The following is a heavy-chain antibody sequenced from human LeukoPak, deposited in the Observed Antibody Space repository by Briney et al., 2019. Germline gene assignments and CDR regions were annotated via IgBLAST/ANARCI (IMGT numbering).Heavy chain of an antibody. D-gene: IGHD4-17*01. CDR3: ARTTPWYFDL. Sequence: SETLSLTCTVSGYSISSGYYWGWIRQPPGKGLEWIGGIYHSGSTYYNVSLKSRVTISVDTSKNQFSLKLSSVTAADTAVYYCARTTPWYFDLWGRGTLVTVSS. CDR2: IYHSGST. V-gene: IGHV4-38-2*02. J-gene: IGHJ2*01. CDR1: GYSISSGYY.